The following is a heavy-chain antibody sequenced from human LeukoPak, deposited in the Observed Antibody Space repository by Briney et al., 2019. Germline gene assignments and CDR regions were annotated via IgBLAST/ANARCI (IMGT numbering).Heavy chain of an antibody. CDR3: ARHERHCSSTSCSVAIDP. CDR2: IYYSGST. V-gene: IGHV4-39*01. Sequence: SETLSLTCTVSGGSISSSSYYWGWIRQPPGKGPEWIGSIYYSGSTYYNPSLKSRVTISVDTSKNQFSLKLSSVTAADTAVYYCARHERHCSSTSCSVAIDPWGQGTLVTVSS. CDR1: GGSISSSSYY. D-gene: IGHD2-2*01. J-gene: IGHJ5*02.